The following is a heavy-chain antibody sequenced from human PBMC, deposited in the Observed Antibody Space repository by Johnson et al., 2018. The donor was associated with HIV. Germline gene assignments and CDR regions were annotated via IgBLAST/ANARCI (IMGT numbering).Heavy chain of an antibody. CDR3: ARGPIADDAFDI. Sequence: VQLVESGGGVVQPGRSLRLSCAASGFTFSRYAMHWVRQVPGKGLEWVAVIWYDGSNKYYADSVKGRFTISRDNSKNTLYLQMNSLRAEETAVYLCARGPIADDAFDIWGQGTMVTVSS. J-gene: IGHJ3*02. CDR1: GFTFSRYA. CDR2: IWYDGSNK. V-gene: IGHV3-30*04. D-gene: IGHD3-16*02.